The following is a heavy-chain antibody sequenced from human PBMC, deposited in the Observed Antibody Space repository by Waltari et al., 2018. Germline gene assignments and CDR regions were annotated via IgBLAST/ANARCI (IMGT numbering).Heavy chain of an antibody. J-gene: IGHJ4*02. V-gene: IGHV1-2*06. CDR1: GYTFTGYY. Sequence: QVQLVQSGAEVKKPGASVKVSCKASGYTFTGYYMHWVRQAPGQGLEWMGRINPNSGGTNYAQKFQGRVTMTRDTSISTAYMELSRLRSDDTAVYYCARDLEEYSSGWSHDYWGQGTLVTVSS. CDR2: INPNSGGT. D-gene: IGHD6-19*01. CDR3: ARDLEEYSSGWSHDY.